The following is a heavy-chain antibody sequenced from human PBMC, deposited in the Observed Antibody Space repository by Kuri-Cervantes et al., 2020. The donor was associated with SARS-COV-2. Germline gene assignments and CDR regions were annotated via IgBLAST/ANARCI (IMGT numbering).Heavy chain of an antibody. CDR1: GGSISSYY. D-gene: IGHD2-2*02. J-gene: IGHJ6*02. Sequence: SETLSLTCTVSGGSISSYYWSWIRQPPGKGLEWIGYIYYSGSTNYNPSLKSRVTISVDTSKNQFSLKLSSVTAADTAVYYCARDPRHYCSSTSCYSYYGMDVWSQGTTVTVSS. CDR3: ARDPRHYCSSTSCYSYYGMDV. CDR2: IYYSGST. V-gene: IGHV4-59*01.